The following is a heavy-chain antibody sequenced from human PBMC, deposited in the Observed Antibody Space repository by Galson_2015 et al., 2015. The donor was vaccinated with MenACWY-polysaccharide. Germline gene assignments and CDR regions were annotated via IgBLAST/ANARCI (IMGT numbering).Heavy chain of an antibody. CDR3: AKDAPRSSMRGLTPNWFDP. CDR1: GFTFSSYA. D-gene: IGHD1-14*01. CDR2: ISGSGGST. J-gene: IGHJ5*02. V-gene: IGHV3-23*01. Sequence: SLRLSCAASGFTFSSYAMSWVRQAPGKGLEWVSAISGSGGSTYYADSVKGRFTISRDNSKNTLYLQMNSLRAEDTAVYYCAKDAPRSSMRGLTPNWFDPWGQGTLVTVSS.